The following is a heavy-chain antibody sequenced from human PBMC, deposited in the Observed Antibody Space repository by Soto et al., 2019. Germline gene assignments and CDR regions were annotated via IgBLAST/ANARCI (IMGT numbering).Heavy chain of an antibody. D-gene: IGHD3-10*01. Sequence: EVQLLESGGGLVQPGGSLRLSCAASGFTFNNYAMSWVRQAPGKGLEWVSAISGGGETTSYADSVKGRFTVSRDGXXXXXXXXXXXXXXXXXXXXXXXXXXXGSGSLTPRVDFWGQGTLVTVSS. V-gene: IGHV3-23*01. CDR3: XXXXXGSGSLTPRVDF. J-gene: IGHJ4*02. CDR2: ISGGGETT. CDR1: GFTFNNYA.